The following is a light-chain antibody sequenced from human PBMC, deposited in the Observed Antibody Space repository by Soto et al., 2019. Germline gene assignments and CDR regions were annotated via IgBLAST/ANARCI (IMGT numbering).Light chain of an antibody. Sequence: QSVLNPPASGSGAPGPSIPLSLPCNNKEFGSYNLVSWYQQHPGKAPKLMIYEVSKRPSGVSNRFSGSKSGNTASLTISGLQAEDEADYYCCSYAGSSTFEVFGTGTKVTVL. CDR2: EVS. V-gene: IGLV2-23*02. CDR1: NKEFGSYNL. CDR3: CSYAGSSTFEV. J-gene: IGLJ1*01.